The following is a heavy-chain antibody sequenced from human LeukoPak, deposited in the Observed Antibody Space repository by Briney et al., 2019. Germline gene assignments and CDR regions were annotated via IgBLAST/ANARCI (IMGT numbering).Heavy chain of an antibody. CDR2: IYPGDSDT. V-gene: IGHV5-51*01. CDR1: GYSFTAYW. CDR3: ARRRTGYTFDY. J-gene: IGHJ4*02. D-gene: IGHD3/OR15-3a*01. Sequence: GAPLKISCKGSGYSFTAYWIAWVRQMPGKGLEWMGVIYPGDSDTRYSPSFQGQVTISADKSISPAYLQWSPLKASDTAMYYCARRRTGYTFDYWGQGTLVTVSS.